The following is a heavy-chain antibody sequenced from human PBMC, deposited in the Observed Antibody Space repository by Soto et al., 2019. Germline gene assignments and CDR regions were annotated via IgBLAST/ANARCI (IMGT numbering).Heavy chain of an antibody. CDR3: AKDIVLMVYAIQEHVPFDY. CDR2: ISYAGSNK. J-gene: IGHJ4*02. D-gene: IGHD2-8*01. CDR1: GFTFNSYS. Sequence: GGSLRLSCAASGFTFNSYSLNWVRQAPGKGLEWVSFISYAGSNKYYADSVKGRFTISRDNSKNTLYLQMNSLRAEDTAVYYCAKDIVLMVYAIQEHVPFDYWGQGTLVTVSS. V-gene: IGHV3-30*18.